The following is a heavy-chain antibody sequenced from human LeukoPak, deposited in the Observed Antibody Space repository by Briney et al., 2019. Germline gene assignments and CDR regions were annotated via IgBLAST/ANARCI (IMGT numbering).Heavy chain of an antibody. CDR2: ISGSGGST. CDR1: GFSFSSYA. CDR3: AQKACDSGLLY. D-gene: IGHD2-21*02. Sequence: GGSLRLSCAASGFSFSSYAMTWVRQAPGKGLERVSSISGSGGSTSYADSVKGRFTISRDNSKNTLYLQMNSLRVEDTAVYYCAQKACDSGLLYWGQGALVTVTS. V-gene: IGHV3-23*01. J-gene: IGHJ4*02.